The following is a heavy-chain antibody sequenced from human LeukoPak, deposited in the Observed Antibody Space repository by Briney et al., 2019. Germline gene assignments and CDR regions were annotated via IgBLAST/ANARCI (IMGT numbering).Heavy chain of an antibody. V-gene: IGHV1-2*06. CDR1: GXTFTGYY. CDR2: INVNSGGT. Sequence: KASGXTFTGYYMHWVRQAPGQGLEWMGRINVNSGGTNYAQKFQGRVTMTRDTSISTAYLELRRLRSDDTAVYYCARPLGYCSSNSCYLDVWGKGTTVTVSS. J-gene: IGHJ6*03. CDR3: ARPLGYCSSNSCYLDV. D-gene: IGHD2-2*01.